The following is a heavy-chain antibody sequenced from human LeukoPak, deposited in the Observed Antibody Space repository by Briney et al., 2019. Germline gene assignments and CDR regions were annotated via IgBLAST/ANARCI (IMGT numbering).Heavy chain of an antibody. J-gene: IGHJ6*03. CDR3: ARDLRYSSGWSASGMDV. CDR2: FDPEDGET. CDR1: GYTLTELS. D-gene: IGHD6-19*01. V-gene: IGHV1-24*01. Sequence: GASVKVSCKVSGYTLTELSMHWVRQAPGKGLEWMGGFDPEDGETIYAQKFQGRVTMTEDTSTDTAYMELRSLRSDDTAVYYCARDLRYSSGWSASGMDVWGKGTTVTISS.